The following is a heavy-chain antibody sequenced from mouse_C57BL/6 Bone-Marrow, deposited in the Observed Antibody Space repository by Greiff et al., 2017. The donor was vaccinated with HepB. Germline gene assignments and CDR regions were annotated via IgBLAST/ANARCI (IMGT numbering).Heavy chain of an antibody. Sequence: EVQLQESGGGLVQPGGSLKLSCAASGFTFSDYYMYWVRQTPEKRLEWVAYISNGGGSTYYPDTVKGRFTISRDNAKNTLYLQMSRLKSEDTAMYYCARHRGEGNYFDYWGQGTTLTVSS. CDR2: ISNGGGST. D-gene: IGHD2-14*01. CDR3: ARHRGEGNYFDY. V-gene: IGHV5-12*01. CDR1: GFTFSDYY. J-gene: IGHJ2*01.